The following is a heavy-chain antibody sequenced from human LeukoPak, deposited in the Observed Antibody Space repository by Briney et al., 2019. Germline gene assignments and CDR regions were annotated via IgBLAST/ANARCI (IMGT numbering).Heavy chain of an antibody. CDR3: ARHRGYSSAWYDY. V-gene: IGHV3-23*01. CDR2: ISGSGSST. CDR1: GFTFSSYA. D-gene: IGHD6-19*01. J-gene: IGHJ4*02. Sequence: GGSLRLSCAASGFTFSSYAMSWVRQAPGKGLEYVSAISGSGSSTYYADSVKGRFTISRDNSKNTLYLQMNSLRADDTAVYYCARHRGYSSAWYDYWGQGTLVTVSS.